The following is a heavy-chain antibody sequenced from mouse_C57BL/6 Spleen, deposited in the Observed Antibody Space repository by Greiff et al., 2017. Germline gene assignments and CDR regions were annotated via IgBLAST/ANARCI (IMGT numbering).Heavy chain of an antibody. V-gene: IGHV1-80*01. CDR2: IYPGDGDT. CDR3: ARDWDYYAMDY. D-gene: IGHD4-1*01. J-gene: IGHJ4*01. CDR1: GYAFSSYW. Sequence: QVQLKQPGAELVKPGASVKISCKASGYAFSSYWMNWVKQRPGKGLEWIGQIYPGDGDTNYNGKFKGKATLTADKSSSTAYMQLSSLTSEDSAVYFCARDWDYYAMDYWGQGTSVTVSS.